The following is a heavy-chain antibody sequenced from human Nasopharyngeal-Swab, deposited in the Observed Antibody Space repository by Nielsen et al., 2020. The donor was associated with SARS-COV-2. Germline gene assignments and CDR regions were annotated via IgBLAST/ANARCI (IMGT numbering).Heavy chain of an antibody. J-gene: IGHJ4*02. CDR2: VFNSGST. D-gene: IGHD3/OR15-3a*01. CDR1: GGSMNSYY. V-gene: IGHV4-59*01. CDR3: ARVQVDDDFWTGYRFDY. Sequence: GSLRLSCTVSGGSMNSYYWYWIRQPPGKGLEWIGYVFNSGSTEYSPSLKRRATISVDTSNNQFSLKLSSVTAADTAVYFCARVQVDDDFWTGYRFDYWGQGTLVTVSS.